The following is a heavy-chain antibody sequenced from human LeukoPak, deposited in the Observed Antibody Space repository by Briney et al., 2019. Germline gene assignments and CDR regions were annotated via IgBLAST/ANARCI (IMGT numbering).Heavy chain of an antibody. CDR2: ISWNSGSI. CDR3: ARDGDPYSGSLNWFDP. V-gene: IGHV3-9*01. CDR1: GFTFDDYA. D-gene: IGHD1-26*01. Sequence: PGRSLRLSCAASGFTFDDYAMHWVRQAPGKGLEWVSGISWNSGSIGYADSVKGRFTISRDNSKNTLYLQMNSLRAEDTAVYYCARDGDPYSGSLNWFDPWGQGTLVTVSS. J-gene: IGHJ5*02.